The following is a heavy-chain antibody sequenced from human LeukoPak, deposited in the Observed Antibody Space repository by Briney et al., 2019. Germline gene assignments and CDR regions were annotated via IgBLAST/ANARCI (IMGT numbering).Heavy chain of an antibody. J-gene: IGHJ5*02. CDR1: GFTFSSYG. CDR2: IWYDGSNK. CDR3: AKGGQQLVWWFDP. V-gene: IGHV3-33*06. D-gene: IGHD6-13*01. Sequence: GRSLRHSCAASGFTFSSYGTHWVRQAPGKGLEWVAVIWYDGSNKYYADSVKGRFTISRDNSKNTLYLQMNSLRAEDTAVYYCAKGGQQLVWWFDPWGQGTLVTVSS.